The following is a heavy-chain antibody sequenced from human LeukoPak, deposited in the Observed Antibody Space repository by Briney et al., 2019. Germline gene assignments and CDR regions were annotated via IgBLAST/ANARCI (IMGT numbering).Heavy chain of an antibody. V-gene: IGHV3-21*01. CDR3: ASPGIAAAGTIHGGFDY. CDR1: GFTFSSYS. CDR2: ISSSSSYI. D-gene: IGHD6-13*01. Sequence: PGGLLRLSCAASGFTFSSYSMNWVRQAPGKGLEWVSSISSSSSYIYYADSVKGRFTISRDNAKNSLYLQMNSLRAEDTAVYYCASPGIAAAGTIHGGFDYWGQGTLVTVSS. J-gene: IGHJ4*02.